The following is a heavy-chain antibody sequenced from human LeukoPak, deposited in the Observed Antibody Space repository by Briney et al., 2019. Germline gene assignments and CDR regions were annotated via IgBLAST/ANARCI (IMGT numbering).Heavy chain of an antibody. D-gene: IGHD6-19*01. CDR3: ARVAYSSGWSQNNWFDP. CDR2: IYYSGST. J-gene: IGHJ5*02. Sequence: SETLSLTCTVSGGSISSGGYYWSWIRQHPGKGLEWIGYIYYSGSTYYNPSLKSRVTISVGTSKNQFSLKLSSVTAADTAVYYCARVAYSSGWSQNNWFDPWGQGTLVTVSS. CDR1: GGSISSGGYY. V-gene: IGHV4-31*03.